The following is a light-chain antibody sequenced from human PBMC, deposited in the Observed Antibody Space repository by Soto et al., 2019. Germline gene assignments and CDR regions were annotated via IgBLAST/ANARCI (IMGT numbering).Light chain of an antibody. J-gene: IGKJ1*01. V-gene: IGKV3-20*01. CDR3: QQYGSSGT. CDR2: DAS. CDR1: QSISSN. Sequence: EIALTQSPATLSVSPGERATLSCRASQSISSNLAWFQQKPGQAPRLLIYDASTMATGFPARFSGSGSGTDFTLTIIRLEPEDFAVYYCQQYGSSGTFGQGTKVDIK.